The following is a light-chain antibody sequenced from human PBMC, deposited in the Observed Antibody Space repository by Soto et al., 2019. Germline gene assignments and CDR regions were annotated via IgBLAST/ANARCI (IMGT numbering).Light chain of an antibody. CDR3: AAWDDILSGVI. CDR2: NNN. V-gene: IGLV1-44*01. Sequence: QSVLAQPPSASGTPGQRVTISCSGSSSNVGSNSVNWYQKLPGTAPKLLIYNNNQRPSGVPDRFSGSKSGTSASLAISGLHSEDEADYFCAAWDDILSGVIFGGGTKVTVL. J-gene: IGLJ2*01. CDR1: SSNVGSNS.